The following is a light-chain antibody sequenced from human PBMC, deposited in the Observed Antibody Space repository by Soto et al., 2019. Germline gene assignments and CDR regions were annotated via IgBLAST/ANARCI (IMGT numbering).Light chain of an antibody. CDR1: HSVTTH. V-gene: IGKV3-11*01. CDR3: QQRSHWPRT. Sequence: EIVLKQSLDTLSLKQEETATLSCWASHSVTTHLAWFQQRPGQTPRLLIYDVSNRATGIPARFSGSGSGTDFSLTISSLEPEDFAVYYCQQRSHWPRTFAQVAMV. CDR2: DVS. J-gene: IGKJ1*01.